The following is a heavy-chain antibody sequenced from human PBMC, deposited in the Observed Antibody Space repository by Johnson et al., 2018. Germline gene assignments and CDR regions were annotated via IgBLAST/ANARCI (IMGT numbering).Heavy chain of an antibody. CDR3: ARVTQGGDYPVMDQH. D-gene: IGHD4-17*01. CDR1: GGTFSSYT. Sequence: QVQLVQSGAEVKKPGSSVKVSCKASGGTFSSYTISWVRQAPGQGLEWMGRIIPILGIANYAQKFQGRVTITADKSTSTAYMELSSLRSEDTAGYYCARVTQGGDYPVMDQHWGQGTLVTVSS. V-gene: IGHV1-69*04. J-gene: IGHJ1*01. CDR2: IIPILGIA.